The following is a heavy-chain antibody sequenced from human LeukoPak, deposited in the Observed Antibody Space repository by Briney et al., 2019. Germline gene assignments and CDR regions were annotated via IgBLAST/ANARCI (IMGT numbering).Heavy chain of an antibody. CDR3: ARVGGYCSGGSCYSDDY. CDR2: INPNSGGT. V-gene: IGHV1-2*02. Sequence: ASVKVSCKPSGYTFTGYYMHWVRQAPGQGLEWMGWINPNSGGTNYAQKFQGRVTMTRDTSISTAYMELSRLRSDDTAVYYCARVGGYCSGGSCYSDDYWGQGTLVTVSS. J-gene: IGHJ4*02. D-gene: IGHD2-15*01. CDR1: GYTFTGYY.